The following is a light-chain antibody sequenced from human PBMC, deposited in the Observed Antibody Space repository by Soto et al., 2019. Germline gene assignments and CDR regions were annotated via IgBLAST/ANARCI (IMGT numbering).Light chain of an antibody. CDR1: QSVSSY. V-gene: IGKV3-11*01. Sequence: EIVLTQYPATLSLSPGERATLSCRASQSVSSYLAWYQQKPGQAPRLLIYDASNRATGIPARFSGSGAGTDFTITISSLEPEDFAVYYCQQRSNWPPWTFGQGTKVEIK. CDR2: DAS. CDR3: QQRSNWPPWT. J-gene: IGKJ1*01.